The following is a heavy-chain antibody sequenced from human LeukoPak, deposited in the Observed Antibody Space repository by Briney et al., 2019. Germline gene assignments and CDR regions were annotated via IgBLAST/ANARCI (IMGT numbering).Heavy chain of an antibody. Sequence: ASVKVSCKASGYTFTSYGISWVRQAPGQGLEWMGWISAYNGNTNYAQKLQGRVTMTTDTSTSTAYMELRSLRSDDTAVYYCARDRHEDSSSWLFDPWGQGTLVTVSS. CDR1: GYTFTSYG. CDR3: ARDRHEDSSSWLFDP. CDR2: ISAYNGNT. J-gene: IGHJ5*02. D-gene: IGHD6-13*01. V-gene: IGHV1-18*04.